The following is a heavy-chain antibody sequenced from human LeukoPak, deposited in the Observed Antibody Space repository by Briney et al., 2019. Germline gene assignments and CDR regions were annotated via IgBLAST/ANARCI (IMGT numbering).Heavy chain of an antibody. CDR1: GGTFSSYA. CDR3: ASALRAAARPDYYYYYMDV. CDR2: IIPIFGTA. J-gene: IGHJ6*03. V-gene: IGHV1-69*05. Sequence: SVKVSCKASGGTFSSYAIRWVRQAPGQGLEWMGGIIPIFGTANYAQKFQGRVTITTDESTSTAYMELSSLRSEDTAVYYCASALRAAARPDYYYYYMDVWGKGTTVTVSS. D-gene: IGHD6-6*01.